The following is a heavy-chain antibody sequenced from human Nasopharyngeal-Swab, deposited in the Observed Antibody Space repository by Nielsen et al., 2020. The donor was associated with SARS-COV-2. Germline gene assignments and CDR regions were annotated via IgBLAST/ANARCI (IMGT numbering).Heavy chain of an antibody. Sequence: LKISCAASGFTFSSYAMHWVRQAPGKGLEWVAVISYDGSNKYYADSVKGRFTISRDNSKNTLYLQMNSLRAEDTAVYYCARVRGGSYQAAFDIWGQGTMVTVSS. CDR1: GFTFSSYA. V-gene: IGHV3-30*04. D-gene: IGHD1-26*01. CDR2: ISYDGSNK. CDR3: ARVRGGSYQAAFDI. J-gene: IGHJ3*02.